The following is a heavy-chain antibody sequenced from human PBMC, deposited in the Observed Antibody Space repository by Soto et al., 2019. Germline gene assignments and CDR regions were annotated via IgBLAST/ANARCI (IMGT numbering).Heavy chain of an antibody. V-gene: IGHV3-13*01. CDR2: IGTAGDT. CDR3: ARLSHSGYYKNYYYYGMDV. J-gene: IGHJ6*04. Sequence: GGSLRLSCAASGFTFSSCDMHWVRQTTEKGLEWVSAIGTAGDTYYPGSVKGRFTISRENAMNSLYLQMNSPRAEDTAVYYCARLSHSGYYKNYYYYGMDVWGKGTTVTVSS. D-gene: IGHD3-22*01. CDR1: GFTFSSCD.